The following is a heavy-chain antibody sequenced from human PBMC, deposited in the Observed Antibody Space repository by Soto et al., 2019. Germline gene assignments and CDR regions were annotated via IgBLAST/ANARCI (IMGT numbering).Heavy chain of an antibody. CDR2: ISHAGNNK. CDR1: GLTFSLFE. D-gene: IGHD6-13*01. V-gene: IGHV3-30*18. Sequence: GGSLRLCCASSGLTFSLFEMHLVRQAPGKGLEWVALISHAGNNKYYVDSVKGRFTISRDNSKNTLYLQMNSLRPEDTAVYYCAKDLDAYGDSWPADCWGQGNLVTVSS. CDR3: AKDLDAYGDSWPADC. J-gene: IGHJ4*02.